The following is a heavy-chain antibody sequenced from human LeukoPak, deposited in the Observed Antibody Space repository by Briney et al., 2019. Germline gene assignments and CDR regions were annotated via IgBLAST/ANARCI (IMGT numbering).Heavy chain of an antibody. CDR3: ARERRRYCSSTSCYRGPYYYYGMDV. Sequence: GGSLGLSCAASGFTVSSNYMSWVRQAPGKGLEWVSVIYSGGSTYYADSVKGRFTISRDNSKNTLYLQMNSLRAEDTAVYYCARERRRYCSSTSCYRGPYYYYGMDVWGQGTKVTVSS. D-gene: IGHD2-2*01. J-gene: IGHJ6*02. CDR1: GFTVSSNY. V-gene: IGHV3-66*01. CDR2: IYSGGST.